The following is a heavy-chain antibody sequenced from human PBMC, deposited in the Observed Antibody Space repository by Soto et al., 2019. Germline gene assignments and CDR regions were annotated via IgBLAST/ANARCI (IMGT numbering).Heavy chain of an antibody. Sequence: GESLKISCKTSGYSFISYLLGWVRQTPWKGLEWMVIIFPGDSDIRYSPSFEGQVTLSADKSTNTAFLQWTTLKASDSAIYYCARAVYGSGAIDVWGQRTTVTVSS. J-gene: IGHJ6*02. CDR2: IFPGDSDI. V-gene: IGHV5-51*01. CDR3: ARAVYGSGAIDV. D-gene: IGHD3-10*01. CDR1: GYSFISYL.